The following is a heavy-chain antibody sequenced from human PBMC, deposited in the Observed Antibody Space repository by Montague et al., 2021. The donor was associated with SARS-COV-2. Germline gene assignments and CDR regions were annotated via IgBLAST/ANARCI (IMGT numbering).Heavy chain of an antibody. CDR2: IYYSGST. CDR3: ARQGMAGITIFGVVLANYGMDV. Sequence: SETLSLTCTVSGGSISSSSYYWGWIRQPPGKGLEWIGSIYYSGSTHYNPSLKSRVTISVDTSKNQFSPKLSSVTAADTAVYYCARQGMAGITIFGVVLANYGMDVWGPGTTVTVSS. D-gene: IGHD3-3*01. CDR1: GGSISSSSYY. V-gene: IGHV4-39*01. J-gene: IGHJ6*02.